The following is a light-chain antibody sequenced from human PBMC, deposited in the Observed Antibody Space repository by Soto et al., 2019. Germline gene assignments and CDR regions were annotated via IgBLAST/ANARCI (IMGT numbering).Light chain of an antibody. CDR2: EVT. CDR1: SSDVGKYDR. V-gene: IGLV2-18*02. CDR3: SSYTSSSRYV. Sequence: QDGLTEVHCVSVAPGHSRIISCTGTSSDVGKYDRVSWCQQPPGTAPKLIIYEVTNRPSGVPARFSGSKSGNTASLTISGLQAEDEAEYYCSSYTSSSRYVFGTGTKVTVL. J-gene: IGLJ1*01.